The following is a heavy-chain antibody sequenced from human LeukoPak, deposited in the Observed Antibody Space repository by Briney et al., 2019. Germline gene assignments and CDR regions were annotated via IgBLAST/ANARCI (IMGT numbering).Heavy chain of an antibody. J-gene: IGHJ4*02. CDR1: GFTSSTNG. CDR2: IQKDGNNK. CDR3: ARDWGTSSLYLVN. V-gene: IGHV3-30*02. Sequence: PGGSLRPSWAASGFTSSTNGMHWVRQAPGRGLECVAFIQKDGNNKKYADSVKGRFTISRDNSKNTLYLQMNSLRTEDTAVYYCARDWGTSSLYLVNWGQGTLVTVSS. D-gene: IGHD6-6*01.